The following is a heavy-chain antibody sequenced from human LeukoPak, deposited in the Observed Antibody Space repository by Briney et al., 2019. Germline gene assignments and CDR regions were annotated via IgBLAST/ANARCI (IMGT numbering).Heavy chain of an antibody. V-gene: IGHV3-64*01. CDR3: ARDLSGSYSFDY. CDR1: GVTLSGYA. J-gene: IGHJ4*02. Sequence: GGSLRLSCVVSGVTLSGYAMHWVRQAPGKGLEYVSGINDAGTTTHYANSVKGRFTISRDISNNTLYLQMGSLRAEDMAVYYCARDLSGSYSFDYWGQGTLVTVSS. CDR2: INDAGTTT. D-gene: IGHD1-26*01.